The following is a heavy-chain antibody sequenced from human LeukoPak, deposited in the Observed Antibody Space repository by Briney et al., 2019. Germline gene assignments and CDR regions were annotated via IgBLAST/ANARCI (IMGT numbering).Heavy chain of an antibody. J-gene: IGHJ4*02. D-gene: IGHD3-10*01. CDR3: LAAGGY. V-gene: IGHV3-7*01. CDR1: GLIFSNHW. CDR2: IKPDGSEK. Sequence: GGSLRLSCAASGLIFSNHWMNWVRQAPGKGLEWVANIKPDGSEKYYVDSVKGRFTISRDNAKNSVYLQMNSLTVEDTAVYYCLAAGGYWGQGTLVTVSS.